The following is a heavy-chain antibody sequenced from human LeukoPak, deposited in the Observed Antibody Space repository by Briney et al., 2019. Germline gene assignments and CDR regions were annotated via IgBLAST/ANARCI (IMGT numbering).Heavy chain of an antibody. J-gene: IGHJ4*02. Sequence: GGSLRLSCAASGFSVSSNYMSWVRQAPGKGLEWVSVIYSGGTGGSTYYADSVKGRFTISRDNSKNTLYLQMNSLRAEDTAVYYCAKDGVGSNNYYFYFDSWGQGTLVTVSS. CDR1: GFSVSSNY. V-gene: IGHV3-53*01. CDR3: AKDGVGSNNYYFYFDS. D-gene: IGHD2/OR15-2a*01. CDR2: IYSGGTGGST.